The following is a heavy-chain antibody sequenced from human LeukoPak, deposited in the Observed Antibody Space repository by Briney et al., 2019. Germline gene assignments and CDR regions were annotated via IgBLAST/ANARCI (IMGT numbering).Heavy chain of an antibody. J-gene: IGHJ3*02. CDR3: ARDLSSRGYTYGTPAFTFDI. D-gene: IGHD5-18*01. CDR2: ISSDSSTI. V-gene: IGHV3-48*01. CDR1: GFTFSTYS. Sequence: GGSLRLSCAASGFTFSTYSINWVRQAPGKGLEWVSYISSDSSTIYYADSLKGRFTISRDNAKNSLSLLMNSLRAEDTAVCYCARDLSSRGYTYGTPAFTFDIWGQGTMVTVSS.